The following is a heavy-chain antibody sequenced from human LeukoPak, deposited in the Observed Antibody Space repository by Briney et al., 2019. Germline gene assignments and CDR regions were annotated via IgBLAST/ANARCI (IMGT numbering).Heavy chain of an antibody. CDR3: ARDWDRWEPTTEIPGY. CDR2: IWYDGSNK. J-gene: IGHJ4*02. V-gene: IGHV3-33*01. D-gene: IGHD1-26*01. CDR1: GFTFSSYG. Sequence: GRSLRLSCAASGFTFSSYGMHWVRQAPGKGLEWVAVIWYDGSNKYCADSVKGRFTISRDNSKNTLYLQMNSLRAEDTAVYYCARDWDRWEPTTEIPGYWGQGTLVTVSS.